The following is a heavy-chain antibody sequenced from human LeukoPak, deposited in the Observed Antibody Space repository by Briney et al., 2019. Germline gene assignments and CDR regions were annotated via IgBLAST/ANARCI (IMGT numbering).Heavy chain of an antibody. Sequence: GGSLRLSCAVSGFIFSSSAMSWVRQAPGKGLEWVSAISGGGDDTSYADSARGRFTVSRDNSKNTLYLQMNSLRAEDTAVYYCAKDSRESSGHFPYYYYYHYGLDVWGQGTTVTVSS. V-gene: IGHV3-23*01. CDR3: AKDSRESSGHFPYYYYYHYGLDV. J-gene: IGHJ6*02. D-gene: IGHD3-22*01. CDR2: ISGGGDDT. CDR1: GFIFSSSA.